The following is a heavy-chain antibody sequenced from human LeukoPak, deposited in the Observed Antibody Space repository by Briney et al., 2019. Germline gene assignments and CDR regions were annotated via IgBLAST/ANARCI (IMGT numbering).Heavy chain of an antibody. CDR3: ARDLSGSIDY. V-gene: IGHV3-33*01. D-gene: IGHD2-15*01. CDR2: IWYDGSNK. Sequence: GGSLRLSCAASGFTFSSYGMHWVRQAPGKGLGWVAVIWYDGSNKYYADSVKGRFTISRDNSKNTLYLQMNSLRAEDTAVYYCARDLSGSIDYWGQGTLVTVSS. J-gene: IGHJ4*02. CDR1: GFTFSSYG.